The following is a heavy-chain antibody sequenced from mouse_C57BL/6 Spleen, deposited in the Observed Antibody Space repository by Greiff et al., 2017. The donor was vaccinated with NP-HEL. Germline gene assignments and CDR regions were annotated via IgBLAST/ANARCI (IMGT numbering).Heavy chain of an antibody. CDR2: IDPSDSYT. CDR3: ARDLYYYGSSYKAMDY. V-gene: IGHV1-59*01. CDR1: GYTFTSYW. D-gene: IGHD1-1*01. J-gene: IGHJ4*01. Sequence: QFQLQQPGAELVRPGTSVKLSCKASGYTFTSYWMPWVQQSPDQGLEWIGVIDPSDSYTNYNQKFKGKATLTVDTASSTAYMQRSSLTSEDSAVYYCARDLYYYGSSYKAMDYWGQGTSVTVSS.